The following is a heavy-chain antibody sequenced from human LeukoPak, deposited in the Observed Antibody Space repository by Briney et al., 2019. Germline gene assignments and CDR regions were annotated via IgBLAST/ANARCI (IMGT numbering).Heavy chain of an antibody. CDR1: GFTFSRYA. V-gene: IGHV3-30*04. CDR2: ISSDGSQK. J-gene: IGHJ4*02. CDR3: ARDHGY. Sequence: PGRSLRLSCAGSGFTFSRYAMHWVRQALGKGLEWVTVISSDGSQKYYADSVKGRFTISRDNSKNTLYLQMNSLRAEDTAVYYCARDHGYWGQGTLVTVSS.